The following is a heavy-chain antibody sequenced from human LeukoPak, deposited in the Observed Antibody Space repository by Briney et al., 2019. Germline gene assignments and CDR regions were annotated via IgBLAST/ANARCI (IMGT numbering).Heavy chain of an antibody. CDR3: AKVQAASSGWYFDY. CDR2: ISGSGGGT. CDR1: GFTFDDYG. J-gene: IGHJ4*02. D-gene: IGHD6-19*01. Sequence: GGSLRLSCAASGFTFDDYGMSWVRQAPGKGLEWVSAISGSGGGTKYADSVKGRFTISRDNSKNTLYLQTNSLRAEDTAVYYCAKVQAASSGWYFDYWGQGTLVTVSS. V-gene: IGHV3-23*01.